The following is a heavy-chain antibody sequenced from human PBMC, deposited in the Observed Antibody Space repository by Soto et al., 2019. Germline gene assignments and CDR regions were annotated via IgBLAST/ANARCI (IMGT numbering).Heavy chain of an antibody. D-gene: IGHD3-10*01. Sequence: GGSLRLSCAASGFTFSSYAMHWVRQAPGKGLEWVAVISYDGSNKYYADSVKGRFTISRDNSKNTLYLQMNSLRAEDTAVYYCARSDYGSGSYYKGYYYYGMDVWGQGTTVTVSS. CDR3: ARSDYGSGSYYKGYYYYGMDV. CDR2: ISYDGSNK. CDR1: GFTFSSYA. J-gene: IGHJ6*02. V-gene: IGHV3-30-3*01.